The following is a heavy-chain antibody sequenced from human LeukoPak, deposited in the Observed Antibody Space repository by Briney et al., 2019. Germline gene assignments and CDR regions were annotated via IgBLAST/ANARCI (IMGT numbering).Heavy chain of an antibody. CDR1: GFTFSSYS. J-gene: IGHJ4*02. Sequence: PGGSLRLSCAASGFTFSSYSMNWVRQAPGKGLEWVSSISSSSSYIYYADSVKGRFTISRDNAKNSLYLQMNSLGAEDTAVYYCARVPHLFGRNSPDYWGQGTLVTVSS. CDR2: ISSSSSYI. V-gene: IGHV3-21*01. D-gene: IGHD4-23*01. CDR3: ARVPHLFGRNSPDY.